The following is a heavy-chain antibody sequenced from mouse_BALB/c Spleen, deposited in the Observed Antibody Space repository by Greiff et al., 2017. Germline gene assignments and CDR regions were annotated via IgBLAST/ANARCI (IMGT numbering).Heavy chain of an antibody. J-gene: IGHJ1*01. V-gene: IGHV1S29*02. CDR2: IYPYNGGT. CDR1: GYTFTDYN. Sequence: EVQLQQSGPELVKPGASVKISCKASGYTFTDYNMHWVKQSHGKSLEWIGYIYPYNGGTGYNQKFKSKATLTVDNSSSTAYMELRSLTSEDSAVYYCAREDGNYGYFDVWGAGTTVTVSS. CDR3: AREDGNYGYFDV. D-gene: IGHD2-1*01.